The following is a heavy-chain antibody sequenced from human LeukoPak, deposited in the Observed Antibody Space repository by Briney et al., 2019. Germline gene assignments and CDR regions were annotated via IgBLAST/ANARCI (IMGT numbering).Heavy chain of an antibody. CDR3: ARVYCSSTSCYQIEY. CDR1: GYTFTSYG. J-gene: IGHJ4*02. Sequence: ASVKVSCKASGYTFTSYGISWVRQAPGQGLEWMGWISAYNGNTNYAQKLQGRVTMTTDTSTSTAYMELRSLRSDDTAVYYCARVYCSSTSCYQIEYWGQGTLVTVSS. D-gene: IGHD2-2*01. CDR2: ISAYNGNT. V-gene: IGHV1-18*01.